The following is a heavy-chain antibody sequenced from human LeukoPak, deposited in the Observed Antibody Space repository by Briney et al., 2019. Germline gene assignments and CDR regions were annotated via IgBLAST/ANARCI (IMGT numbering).Heavy chain of an antibody. D-gene: IGHD3-3*01. V-gene: IGHV4-39*01. CDR1: GGSISGSPYY. CDR3: ASQGFLEWFLIY. CDR2: INYRGNT. Sequence: PSETLSLTCTVSGGSISGSPYYWGWIRQPPGKGLEWIGSINYRGNTFYNPSLKSRVTISVDTSKNQFSLRLNSVTAADTAVYFCASQGFLEWFLIYWGQGTLVTV. J-gene: IGHJ4*02.